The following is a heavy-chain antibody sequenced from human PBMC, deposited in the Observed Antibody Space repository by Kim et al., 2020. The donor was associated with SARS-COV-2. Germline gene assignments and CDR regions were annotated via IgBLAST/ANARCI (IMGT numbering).Heavy chain of an antibody. CDR2: IIPIFGTA. CDR3: AREVVSGWLYNWFDP. D-gene: IGHD6-19*01. Sequence: SVKVSCKASGGTFSSYAISWVRQAPGQGLEWMGGIIPIFGTANYAQKFQGRVTITADESTSTAHMELSSLRSEDTAVYYCAREVVSGWLYNWFDPWGQGTLVTVSS. V-gene: IGHV1-69*13. CDR1: GGTFSSYA. J-gene: IGHJ5*02.